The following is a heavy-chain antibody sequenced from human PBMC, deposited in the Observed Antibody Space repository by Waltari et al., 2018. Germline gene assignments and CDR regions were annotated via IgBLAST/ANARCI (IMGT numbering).Heavy chain of an antibody. CDR1: GGSFSGYY. CDR2: LNHSGST. D-gene: IGHD3-10*01. J-gene: IGHJ4*02. V-gene: IGHV4-34*01. CDR3: ARIRVRGAAKTN. Sequence: QVQLQQWGAGLLKPSETLSLTCAVYGGSFSGYYWSWIRQPPGKGLEWIGELNHSGSTNDIPALKSRVTISVHTSKNQFSLKRSSVPAADTAVYYCARIRVRGAAKTNWGQGTLVTVSS.